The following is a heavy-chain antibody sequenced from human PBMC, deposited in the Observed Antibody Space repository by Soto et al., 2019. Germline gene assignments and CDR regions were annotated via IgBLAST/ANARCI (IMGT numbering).Heavy chain of an antibody. Sequence: SVKVSCKASGFTFTSSAVQWVRQARGQRLEWIGWIVVGSGNTNHAQKFQERVTITRDMSTSTAYMELSSLRSEDTAVYYCAADLSGIAVAGTGVDWGQGTLVTVSS. CDR3: AADLSGIAVAGTGVD. CDR1: GFTFTSSA. J-gene: IGHJ4*02. CDR2: IVVGSGNT. D-gene: IGHD6-19*01. V-gene: IGHV1-58*01.